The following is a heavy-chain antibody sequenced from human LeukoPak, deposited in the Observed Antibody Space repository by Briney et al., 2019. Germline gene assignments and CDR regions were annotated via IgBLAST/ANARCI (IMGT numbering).Heavy chain of an antibody. CDR2: INHSGST. CDR3: ASLEWLPYYFDY. D-gene: IGHD3-3*01. V-gene: IGHV4-34*01. CDR1: GGSFSGYY. J-gene: IGHJ4*02. Sequence: PSETLSLTCAVYGGSFSGYYWSWIRQPPGKGLEWIGEINHSGSTNYNPFLKSRVTISVDTSKNQFSLKLSSVTAADTAVYYCASLEWLPYYFDYWGQGTLVTVSS.